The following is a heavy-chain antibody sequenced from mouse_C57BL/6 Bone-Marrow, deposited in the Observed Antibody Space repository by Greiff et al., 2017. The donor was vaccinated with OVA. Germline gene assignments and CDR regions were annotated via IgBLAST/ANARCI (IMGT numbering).Heavy chain of an antibody. J-gene: IGHJ2*01. V-gene: IGHV5-17*01. CDR1: GFTFSDYG. CDR2: ISSGSSTI. Sequence: EVKLVESGGGLVKPGGSLKLSCAASGFTFSDYGMHWVRQAPEKGLEWVAYISSGSSTIYYADTVKGRFTISRDNAKNTLFLQMTSLRSEDTAMYYCARDGLGSSSYDFDYWGQGTTLTVSS. CDR3: ARDGLGSSSYDFDY. D-gene: IGHD1-1*01.